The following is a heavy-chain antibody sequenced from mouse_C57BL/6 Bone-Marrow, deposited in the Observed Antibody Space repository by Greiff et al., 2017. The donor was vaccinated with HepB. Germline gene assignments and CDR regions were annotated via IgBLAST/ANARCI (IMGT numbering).Heavy chain of an antibody. CDR1: GYSFTDYY. Sequence: VQLQQSGPELVKPGASVKLSCKASGYSFTDYYMNWVKQSTGKSLEWIGVIIPNYGTTSYNQKFKGKATLSVDHSSSTAYMQLNSLTSEDSAVYYCARRDWDRSAWFAYWGQGTLVTVSA. D-gene: IGHD4-1*01. CDR3: ARRDWDRSAWFAY. V-gene: IGHV1-39*01. CDR2: IIPNYGTT. J-gene: IGHJ3*01.